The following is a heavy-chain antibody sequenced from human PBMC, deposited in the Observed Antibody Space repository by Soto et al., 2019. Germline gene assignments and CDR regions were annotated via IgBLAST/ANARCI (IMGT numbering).Heavy chain of an antibody. CDR1: GFPFSACG. V-gene: IGHV3-30*18. CDR2: TSSDGGDE. J-gene: IGHJ4*02. Sequence: PGWSLRLSCAASGFPFSACGMHWVRQAPGKGLEWVADTSSDGGDEHYADSVKGRFTISRDNSKNSLYLQMDSLRAEDTAVYYCAKAGYYDRSGYYYYFHYWGQGTLVTVSS. D-gene: IGHD3-22*01. CDR3: AKAGYYDRSGYYYYFHY.